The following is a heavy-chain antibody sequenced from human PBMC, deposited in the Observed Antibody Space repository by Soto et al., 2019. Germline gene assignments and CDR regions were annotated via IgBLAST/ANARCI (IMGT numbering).Heavy chain of an antibody. V-gene: IGHV4-59*01. J-gene: IGHJ6*04. CDR1: GGSISGYY. D-gene: IGHD1-1*01. CDR2: IFYRGNT. CDR3: TRHAIIPKLQYGRDV. Sequence: SETLSLTCTVSGGSISGYYWSWIRQPPGKGLEWIGYIFYRGNTLYNPSLQSRVTISVDTSKNQFFLGLTSVTAADTAVYYCTRHAIIPKLQYGRDVWGKGASVTVSS.